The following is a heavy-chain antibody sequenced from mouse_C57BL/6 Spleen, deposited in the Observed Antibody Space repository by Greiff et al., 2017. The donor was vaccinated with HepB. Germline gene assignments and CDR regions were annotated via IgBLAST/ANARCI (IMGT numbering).Heavy chain of an antibody. Sequence: EVNLVESGGGLVKPGGSLKLSCAASGFTFSDYGMHWVRQAPEKGLEWVAYISSGSSTIYYADTVKGRFTISRDNAKNTLFLQMTSLRSEDTAMYYCARPGRSYFDYWGQGTTLTVSS. CDR3: ARPGRSYFDY. CDR1: GFTFSDYG. D-gene: IGHD3-3*01. J-gene: IGHJ2*01. CDR2: ISSGSSTI. V-gene: IGHV5-17*01.